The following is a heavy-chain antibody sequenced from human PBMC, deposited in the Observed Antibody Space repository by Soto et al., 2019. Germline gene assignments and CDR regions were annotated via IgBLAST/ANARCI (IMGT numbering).Heavy chain of an antibody. D-gene: IGHD3-22*01. CDR3: ARDPNRYYYDSSGLGSQHWFDP. CDR2: IYYSGST. CDR1: GGSISSGGYY. J-gene: IGHJ5*02. V-gene: IGHV4-31*03. Sequence: SETLSLTCTVSGGSISSGGYYWSWIRQHPGKGLEWIGYIYYSGSTYYNPSLKSRVTISVDTSKNQFSLKLSSVTAADTAVYYCARDPNRYYYDSSGLGSQHWFDPWGQGTLVTVSS.